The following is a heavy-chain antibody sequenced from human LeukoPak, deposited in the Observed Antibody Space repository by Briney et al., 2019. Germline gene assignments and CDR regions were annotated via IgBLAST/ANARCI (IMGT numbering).Heavy chain of an antibody. Sequence: GASVKVSCKASGYTFTGYYMHWVRQAPGQGLEWMGWIIPILGIANYAQKFQGRVTITADKSTSTAYMELSSLRSEDTAVYYCANSGDSSGQWVLTYYFDYWGQGTLVTVSS. CDR3: ANSGDSSGQWVLTYYFDY. J-gene: IGHJ4*02. CDR2: IIPILGIA. D-gene: IGHD3-22*01. V-gene: IGHV1-69*10. CDR1: GYTFTGYY.